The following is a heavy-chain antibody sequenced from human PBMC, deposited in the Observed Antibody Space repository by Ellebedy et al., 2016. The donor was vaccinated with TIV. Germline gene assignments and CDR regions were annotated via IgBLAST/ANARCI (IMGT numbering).Heavy chain of an antibody. CDR2: IHPSGGST. V-gene: IGHV1-46*01. CDR3: ARESSGYYTDY. CDR1: GYVLSVYN. J-gene: IGHJ4*02. D-gene: IGHD3-22*01. Sequence: ASVKVSCKASGYVLSVYNIHWVRQAPGQGLEWMAMIHPSGGSTSYAQEFQGRLTLTRDTSTSTVYMELSSLRSEDTAVFYCARESSGYYTDYWGQGTLVAVSS.